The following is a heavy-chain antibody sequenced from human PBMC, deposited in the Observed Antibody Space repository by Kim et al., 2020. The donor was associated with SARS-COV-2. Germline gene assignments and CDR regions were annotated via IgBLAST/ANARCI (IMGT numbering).Heavy chain of an antibody. D-gene: IGHD6-19*01. J-gene: IGHJ4*02. CDR2: INAGNGNT. V-gene: IGHV1-3*01. CDR1: GYTFTSYA. Sequence: ASVKVSCKASGYTFTSYAMHWVRQAPGQRLEWMGWINAGNGNTKYSQKFQGRVTITRDTSASTAYMELSSLRSEDTAVYYCARDQGSGWRLFDYWGQGTLVTVSS. CDR3: ARDQGSGWRLFDY.